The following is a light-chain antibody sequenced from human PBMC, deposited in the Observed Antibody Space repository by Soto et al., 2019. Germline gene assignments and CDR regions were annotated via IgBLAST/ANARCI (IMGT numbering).Light chain of an antibody. Sequence: QSVLTQPASVSGSPGQSITISCTGTSSDVGGYNLVSWFQQHPGKAPKLMIYEGTKRPSGVSNRFSGSKSGNTASLTISGLPAEDEAYYYCCSYASGATPVLFGGGTKVTVL. CDR1: SSDVGGYNL. V-gene: IGLV2-23*01. CDR3: CSYASGATPVL. CDR2: EGT. J-gene: IGLJ2*01.